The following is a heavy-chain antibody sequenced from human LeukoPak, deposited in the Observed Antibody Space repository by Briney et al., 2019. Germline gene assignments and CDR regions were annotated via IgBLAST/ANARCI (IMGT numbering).Heavy chain of an antibody. Sequence: SETLSLTCAVYGGSFSGYYWSWIRQPPGKGLEWIGEINHSGSTNYNPSLKSRVTISVDTSKNQFSLKLSSVTAADTAVYYRAGLLGSSEGPLAFDYWGQGTLVTVSS. CDR2: INHSGST. V-gene: IGHV4-34*01. J-gene: IGHJ4*02. CDR1: GGSFSGYY. CDR3: AGLLGSSEGPLAFDY. D-gene: IGHD6-6*01.